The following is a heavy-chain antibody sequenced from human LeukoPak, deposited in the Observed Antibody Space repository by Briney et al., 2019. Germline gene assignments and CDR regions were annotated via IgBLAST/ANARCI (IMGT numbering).Heavy chain of an antibody. CDR1: GYTFTSYG. Sequence: GASVKVSCKASGYTFTSYGISWVRQAPGQGLEWKGWISAYNGNTNSAQKFQGRVIMTTDTSASTAYMEVRSLRPDDTAVYYCVRDGYGSGKGFFDYWGQGTLVTVSS. D-gene: IGHD3-10*01. CDR3: VRDGYGSGKGFFDY. J-gene: IGHJ4*02. CDR2: ISAYNGNT. V-gene: IGHV1-18*01.